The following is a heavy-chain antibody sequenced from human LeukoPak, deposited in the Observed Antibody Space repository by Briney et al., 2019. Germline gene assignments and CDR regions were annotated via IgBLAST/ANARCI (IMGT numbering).Heavy chain of an antibody. D-gene: IGHD1-26*01. CDR3: ARDGPSGGRAFDY. J-gene: IGHJ4*02. Sequence: PGGSPRLSCAASGFTFSNHWMHWVRQAPGKGLVWVSRIKSDGTYSDYADSVKGRFTVSRDNARNTLYLQMDSLRVEDTALYYCARDGPSGGRAFDYWSQGTLVAVSS. CDR1: GFTFSNHW. V-gene: IGHV3-74*01. CDR2: IKSDGTYS.